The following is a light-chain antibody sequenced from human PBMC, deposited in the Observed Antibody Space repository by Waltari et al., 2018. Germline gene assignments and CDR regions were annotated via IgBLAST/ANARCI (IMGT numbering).Light chain of an antibody. CDR2: EDN. V-gene: IGLV1-51*02. J-gene: IGLJ1*01. CDR3: GTWDSGLRGV. CDR1: TSDIGDNY. Sequence: QSVLTQPPSVSAAPGQKVTISCSGNTSDIGDNYVSWYQQLQGTAPQLLIYEDNKRPSGISDRVSGSKSGTAATLGITGLQTGDEADYFCGTWDSGLRGVFGTGTKVTVL.